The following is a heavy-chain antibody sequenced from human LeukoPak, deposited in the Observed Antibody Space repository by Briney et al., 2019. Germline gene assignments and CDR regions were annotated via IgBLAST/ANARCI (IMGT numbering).Heavy chain of an antibody. J-gene: IGHJ4*02. CDR2: ISYDGSNK. CDR3: AREGSSSWYGGSFDY. CDR1: GFTFSSYA. V-gene: IGHV3-30-3*01. D-gene: IGHD6-13*01. Sequence: GGSLRLSCAASGFTFSSYAMHWVRQAPGKGLEWVAVISYDGSNKYYADSVKGRFTVSRDNSKNTLYLQMNSLRAEDTAVYYCAREGSSSWYGGSFDYWGQGTLVTVSS.